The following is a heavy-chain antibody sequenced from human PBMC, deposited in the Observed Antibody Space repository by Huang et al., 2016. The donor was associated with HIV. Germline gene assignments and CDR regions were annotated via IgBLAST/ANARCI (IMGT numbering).Heavy chain of an antibody. CDR3: VHRLRYGKWYVDY. CDR2: IYWDNEE. D-gene: IGHD6-13*01. CDR1: GFSLTSSGVA. Sequence: QITLKECGPTLVKPTQTLTLTCTFSGFSLTSSGVAVGWIRQPPGKALEWLALIYWDNEERFSPSLKTRLTITKDTPKNEVVLTMTNMDPVDTATYYCVHRLRYGKWYVDYWGQGGLVTVSS. J-gene: IGHJ4*02. V-gene: IGHV2-5*02.